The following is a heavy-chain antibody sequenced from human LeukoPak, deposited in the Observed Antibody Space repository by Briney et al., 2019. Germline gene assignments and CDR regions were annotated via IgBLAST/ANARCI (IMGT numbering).Heavy chain of an antibody. Sequence: PGGSLRLSCAASGFTFTSHAMHWVRQAPGKGLEWVAVVSSDGSHKYFADSVKGRFTISRDNSKNILYLQMNSLRAEDTAVYFCARDYVYDSSGHYYMFGSWGQGTLVTVSS. J-gene: IGHJ4*02. CDR2: VSSDGSHK. CDR3: ARDYVYDSSGHYYMFGS. CDR1: GFTFTSHA. V-gene: IGHV3-30*03. D-gene: IGHD3-22*01.